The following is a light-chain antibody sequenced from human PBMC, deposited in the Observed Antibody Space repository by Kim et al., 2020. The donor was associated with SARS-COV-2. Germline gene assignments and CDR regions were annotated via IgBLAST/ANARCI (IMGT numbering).Light chain of an antibody. Sequence: SYELTQPPSVSVAPGKTARITCGGNNIGSKSVHWYQQKPGQAPVLVIYYDSDRPSGIPARFSGSNSGNTATLTISRVEAGDEADYYCQVWDSSSDHPVF. V-gene: IGLV3-21*04. CDR2: YDS. J-gene: IGLJ3*02. CDR3: QVWDSSSDHPV. CDR1: NIGSKS.